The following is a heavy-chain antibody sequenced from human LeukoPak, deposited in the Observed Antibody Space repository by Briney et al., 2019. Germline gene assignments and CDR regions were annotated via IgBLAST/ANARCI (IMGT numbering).Heavy chain of an antibody. V-gene: IGHV4-39*01. CDR1: GGSISSSSSY. D-gene: IGHD2-15*01. Sequence: PSETLSLTCTVSGGSISSSSSYSGWIRQPPGKGLEWIGSIYHSVSTYYNPSLKSRVTISVDTSKDQFSLRLSSVTAADTAVYYCARHPSGWYDNWGQGTLVTVSS. CDR3: ARHPSGWYDN. CDR2: IYHSVST. J-gene: IGHJ5*02.